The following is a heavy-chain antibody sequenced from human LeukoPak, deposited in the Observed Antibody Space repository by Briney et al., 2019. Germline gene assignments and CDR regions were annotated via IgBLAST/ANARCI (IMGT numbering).Heavy chain of an antibody. CDR3: ARGLYCSSTSCYQVGGAFDI. D-gene: IGHD2-2*01. CDR1: GGSMSSYY. Sequence: KASETLSLTCTVSGGSMSSYYWSWIRQPPGKGLEWIGYIYYSGSTNYNPSLKSRVTISVDTSKNQFTLKLSSVTAADTAVYYCARGLYCSSTSCYQVGGAFDIWGQGTMVTVSS. CDR2: IYYSGST. J-gene: IGHJ3*02. V-gene: IGHV4-59*12.